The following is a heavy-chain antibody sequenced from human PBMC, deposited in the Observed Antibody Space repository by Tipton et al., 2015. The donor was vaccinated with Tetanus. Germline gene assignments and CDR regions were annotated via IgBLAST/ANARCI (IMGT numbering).Heavy chain of an antibody. CDR1: GFTLSSYW. D-gene: IGHD2-21*01. CDR3: ARDPVLGIGTH. V-gene: IGHV3-74*01. CDR2: IDINGATT. J-gene: IGHJ4*02. Sequence: SLRLSCAASGFTLSSYWMHWVRQAPGKGLVWVSRIDINGATTNYADSVTGRFTISRDNAQNILYLQMNSLRVDDTAVYYCARDPVLGIGTHWGQGTLVTVSS.